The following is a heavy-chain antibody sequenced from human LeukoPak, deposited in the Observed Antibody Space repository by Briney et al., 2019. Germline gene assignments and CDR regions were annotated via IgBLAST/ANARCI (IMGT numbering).Heavy chain of an antibody. D-gene: IGHD1-1*01. CDR1: GYILTDYY. CDR3: ARGHWNDGLDY. CDR2: INPKSGGT. Sequence: ASVKVSCKASGYILTDYYFHWVRQAPGQGLEWMGWINPKSGGTNYAQKFQGRVTMTRDTSIRTSYMELSRLISDDTAVYFCARGHWNDGLDYWGQGTVVTVSS. V-gene: IGHV1-2*02. J-gene: IGHJ4*02.